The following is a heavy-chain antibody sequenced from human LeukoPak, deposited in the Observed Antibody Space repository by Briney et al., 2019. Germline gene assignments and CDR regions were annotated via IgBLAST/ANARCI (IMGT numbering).Heavy chain of an antibody. CDR3: ARVHVLRFLEWLGPDYYFDY. Sequence: PGGSLRLSCAASGFTFSSYAMHWVRQAPGKGLEWIGSIYYSGSTYYNPSLKSRVTISVDTSKNQFSLKLSSVTAADTAVYYCARVHVLRFLEWLGPDYYFDYWGQGTLVTVSS. V-gene: IGHV4-39*07. CDR1: GFTFSSYA. J-gene: IGHJ4*02. CDR2: IYYSGST. D-gene: IGHD3-3*01.